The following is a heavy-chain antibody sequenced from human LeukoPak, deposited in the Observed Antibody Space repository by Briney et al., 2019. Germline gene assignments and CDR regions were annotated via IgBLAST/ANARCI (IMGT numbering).Heavy chain of an antibody. CDR1: GGTFSSYA. D-gene: IGHD3-22*01. CDR3: ARDVYYYDSSGYGY. J-gene: IGHJ4*02. CDR2: IIPIFGTA. V-gene: IGHV1-69*05. Sequence: SVKVSCKASGGTFSSYAISWVRQAPGQGLEGMGRIIPIFGTANYAQKFQGRVTITTDESTSTAYMELSSLRSEDTAVYYCARDVYYYDSSGYGYWGQGTLVTVSS.